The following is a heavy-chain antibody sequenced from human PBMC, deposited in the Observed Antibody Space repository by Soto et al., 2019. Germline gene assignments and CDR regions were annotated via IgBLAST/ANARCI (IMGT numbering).Heavy chain of an antibody. CDR2: IYSNGNS. V-gene: IGHV4-39*01. CDR1: GGSITSVSYY. D-gene: IGHD2-2*01. Sequence: SETLSLTCTVSGGSITSVSYYWGWIRQPPGKGPEWIGSIYSNGNSYYNPSLKSRVTMSIDTSENQYSLKLTSVTAADSDAYYCAREYCSSPSCHLNYYYYYGMDVWGQGTTVTVSS. CDR3: AREYCSSPSCHLNYYYYYGMDV. J-gene: IGHJ6*02.